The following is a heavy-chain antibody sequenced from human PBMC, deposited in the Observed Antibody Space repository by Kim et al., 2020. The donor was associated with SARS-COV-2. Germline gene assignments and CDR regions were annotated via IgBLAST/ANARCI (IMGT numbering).Heavy chain of an antibody. CDR2: INPNSGGT. J-gene: IGHJ5*02. Sequence: ASVKVSCKASGYTFTGYYMHWVRQAPGQGLEWMGWINPNSGGTNYAQKFQGRVTMTRDTSISTAYMELSRLRSDDTAVYYCARGPRIAAAFPVFFGFDPWGQGTLVTVSS. CDR1: GYTFTGYY. D-gene: IGHD6-13*01. V-gene: IGHV1-2*02. CDR3: ARGPRIAAAFPVFFGFDP.